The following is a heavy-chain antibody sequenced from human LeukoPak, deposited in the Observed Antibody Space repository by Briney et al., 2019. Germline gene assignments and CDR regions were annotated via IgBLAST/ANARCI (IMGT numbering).Heavy chain of an antibody. D-gene: IGHD5-12*01. CDR1: GFTFSTYW. J-gene: IGHJ1*01. CDR3: ARDSPGYGAYVS. Sequence: GGSLRLSCAASGFTFSTYWMTWVRQAPGKGLEWVANIKEDGSREYYVDSVKSRFTISRDNAKNSLYLQMDSLTAEDTAVYYCARDSPGYGAYVSWGQGTLVSVSS. CDR2: IKEDGSRE. V-gene: IGHV3-7*01.